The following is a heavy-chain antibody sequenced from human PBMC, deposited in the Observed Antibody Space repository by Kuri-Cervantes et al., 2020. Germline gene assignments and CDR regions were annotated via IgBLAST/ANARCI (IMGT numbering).Heavy chain of an antibody. J-gene: IGHJ3*02. D-gene: IGHD2-2*01. CDR3: ARDIVVWDDAFDI. CDR2: IYYSGST. CDR1: GGSISGYY. V-gene: IGHV4-59*06. Sequence: SETLSLTCTVSGGSISGYYWSWIRQPPGKGLEWIGYIYYSGSTYYNPSLKSRVTISVDTSKNQFSLKLSSVTAADTAEYYCARDIVVWDDAFDIWGQGTMVTVSS.